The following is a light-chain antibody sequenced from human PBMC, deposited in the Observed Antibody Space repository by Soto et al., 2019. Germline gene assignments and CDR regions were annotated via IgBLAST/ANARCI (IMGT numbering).Light chain of an antibody. J-gene: IGKJ1*01. Sequence: DILMTQSPATLSVSPGEGATLSCRASQTISSNLAWYQQKPGQVPRLLMYGASTRATGIPARFSGRGSGTEFTLTISSLQSEDFAVYYCQQYNNWPLTFGQGTKVEIK. V-gene: IGKV3-15*01. CDR1: QTISSN. CDR3: QQYNNWPLT. CDR2: GAS.